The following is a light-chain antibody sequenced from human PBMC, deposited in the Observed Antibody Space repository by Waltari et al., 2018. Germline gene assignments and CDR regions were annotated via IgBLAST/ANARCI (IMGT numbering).Light chain of an antibody. CDR2: NVY. J-gene: IGLJ1*01. CDR1: SDDVGGFNY. Sequence: QSALTQPRSVSGSLGQSVTISCAGSSDDVGGFNYVSWYQQYPGKAPKLIMYNVYRRPSGVPLCFSGSKSGNTASLTVSGLQAEDEADYYCCSYSTTYPEVFGSGTKVTVV. V-gene: IGLV2-11*01. CDR3: CSYSTTYPEV.